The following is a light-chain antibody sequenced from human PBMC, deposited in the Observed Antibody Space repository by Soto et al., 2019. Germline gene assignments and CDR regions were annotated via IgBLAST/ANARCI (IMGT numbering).Light chain of an antibody. J-gene: IGKJ1*01. Sequence: EIVMTQSPATLSVSPGERVTLSFRSSQSVRSNLALYQRQPGQAPRLLIYDTSTRATGIPARFSGSGSGADFTLTISRLEPEDFAVYYCQQYSDAPPTFGQGTKVDIK. CDR1: QSVRSN. CDR2: DTS. V-gene: IGKV3-15*01. CDR3: QQYSDAPPT.